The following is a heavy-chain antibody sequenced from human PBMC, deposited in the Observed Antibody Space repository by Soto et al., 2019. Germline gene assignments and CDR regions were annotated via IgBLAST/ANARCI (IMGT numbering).Heavy chain of an antibody. CDR2: IYYSGST. J-gene: IGHJ5*02. V-gene: IGHV4-59*01. Sequence: TSETLSLTCTVSGGSISSYYWSWNRQPPGKGLEWIGYIYYSGSTNYNPSLKSRVTISVDTSKNQFSLKLSSVTAADTAVYYCAKLEDPYNWFDPWGQGTLVTVSS. CDR3: AKLEDPYNWFDP. CDR1: GGSISSYY.